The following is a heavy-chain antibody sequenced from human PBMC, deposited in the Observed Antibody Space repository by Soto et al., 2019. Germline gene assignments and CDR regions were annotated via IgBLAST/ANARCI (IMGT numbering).Heavy chain of an antibody. V-gene: IGHV1-69*13. CDR2: IIPIFGTA. CDR3: AIDNDPLRVWDYYGMDV. Sequence: GASVKVSCKASGGTFSSYAISWVRQAPGQGLEWMGGIIPIFGTANYAQKFQGRVTITADESTSTAYMELSSLRSEDTAVYYCAIDNDPLRVWDYYGMDVWGQGTTVTVSS. J-gene: IGHJ6*02. CDR1: GGTFSSYA. D-gene: IGHD2-8*01.